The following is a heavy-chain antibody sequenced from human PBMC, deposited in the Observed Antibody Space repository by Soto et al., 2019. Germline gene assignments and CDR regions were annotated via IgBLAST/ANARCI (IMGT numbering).Heavy chain of an antibody. CDR1: GFTFSSSG. D-gene: IGHD1-1*01. J-gene: IGHJ4*02. Sequence: GGSLRLSCAASGFTFSSSGMHWVRQAPGKGPEWVAIISYDGSNKYYADSVEDRFTISRDNSKNTLFLQMNSLRPEDTAVYFCAKDKTTIAYWGQGTLVTVSS. CDR2: ISYDGSNK. CDR3: AKDKTTIAY. V-gene: IGHV3-30*18.